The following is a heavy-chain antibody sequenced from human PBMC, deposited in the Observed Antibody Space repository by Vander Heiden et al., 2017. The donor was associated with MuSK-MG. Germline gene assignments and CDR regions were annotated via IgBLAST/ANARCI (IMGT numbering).Heavy chain of an antibody. V-gene: IGHV4-39*01. J-gene: IGHJ4*02. CDR1: GGSITSSSYY. D-gene: IGHD3-22*01. Sequence: QLPLQESGPGLVKPSATLSLTCTVSGGSITSSSYYWCWIGQPPGKGLEWIGKIYYSGITYYKPALESRVTISVDTSKNQFALKLTSVTAADTAVYYCARHNYYVSSGFPIDDWGQGTLVTVSS. CDR2: IYYSGIT. CDR3: ARHNYYVSSGFPIDD.